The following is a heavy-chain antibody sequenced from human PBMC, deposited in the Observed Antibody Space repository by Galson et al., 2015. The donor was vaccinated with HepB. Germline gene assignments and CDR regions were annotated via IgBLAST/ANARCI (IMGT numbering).Heavy chain of an antibody. J-gene: IGHJ6*02. CDR1: GFTFSSYS. CDR2: ISSSSSTI. V-gene: IGHV3-48*02. CDR3: ARDQYDSSGYRRNYYYYYGMDV. Sequence: SLRLSCAASGFTFSSYSMNWVRQAPGKGLEWVSYISSSSSTIYYADSVKGRFTISRDNAKNSLYLQMNSLRDEDTAVYYCARDQYDSSGYRRNYYYYYGMDVWGQGTTVTVSS. D-gene: IGHD3-22*01.